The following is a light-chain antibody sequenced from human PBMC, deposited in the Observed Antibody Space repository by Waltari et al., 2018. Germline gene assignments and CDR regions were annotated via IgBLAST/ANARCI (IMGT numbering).Light chain of an antibody. J-gene: IGKJ1*01. Sequence: EIIMTQSPATLSLSPGERATLSCRASQNVNSNLAWYQQKPGQAPRLLIYGASIRATGIPARFSGSGSGTQFTLTINSLQSEDSAVYFCQQHNVWPPWTFGQGTKVELK. V-gene: IGKV3-15*01. CDR2: GAS. CDR3: QQHNVWPPWT. CDR1: QNVNSN.